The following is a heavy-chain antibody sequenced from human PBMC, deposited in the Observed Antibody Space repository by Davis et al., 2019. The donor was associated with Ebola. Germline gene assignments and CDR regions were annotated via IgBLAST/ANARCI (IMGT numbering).Heavy chain of an antibody. J-gene: IGHJ6*02. D-gene: IGHD3-22*01. CDR1: GFTVSSNY. Sequence: ESLKISCAASGFTVSSNYMSWVRQAPGKGLEWVSVIYSGGSTYYADSVKGRFTISRDNSKNTLYLQMNSLRAEDTAVYYCARDRFNADSSGYIYYGMDVWGQGTTVTVSS. CDR2: IYSGGST. CDR3: ARDRFNADSSGYIYYGMDV. V-gene: IGHV3-66*01.